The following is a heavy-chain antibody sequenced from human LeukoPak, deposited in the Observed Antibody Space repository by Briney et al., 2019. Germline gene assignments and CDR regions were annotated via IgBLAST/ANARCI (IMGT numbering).Heavy chain of an antibody. CDR3: AKAVYGGNTV. CDR1: GFTFSTYA. CDR2: ISGNGVTT. Sequence: GGSLTLSCAASGFTFSTYAMGWVRQAPGEGLRWVSSISGNGVTTYYADSVKGRFTISRDNSKNTLYLQMNSLRAEDTALYYCAKAVYGGNTVWGQGTLVTVSS. V-gene: IGHV3-23*01. J-gene: IGHJ4*02. D-gene: IGHD4-23*01.